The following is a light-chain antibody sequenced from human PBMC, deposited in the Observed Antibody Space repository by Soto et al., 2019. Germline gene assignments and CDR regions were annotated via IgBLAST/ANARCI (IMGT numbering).Light chain of an antibody. CDR2: TTN. V-gene: IGLV7-43*01. CDR1: TGAVTSGNY. CDR3: LLYYGGAHLV. Sequence: QTVVTQEPSLTVSPGGTVTLTCASSTGAVTSGNYPSWFQQKPGQTPRTLIYTTNNRHSWTPARFSGSLLGGKADLTLSGVQPEDEAEYYCLLYYGGAHLVFGGGTQLTVL. J-gene: IGLJ3*02.